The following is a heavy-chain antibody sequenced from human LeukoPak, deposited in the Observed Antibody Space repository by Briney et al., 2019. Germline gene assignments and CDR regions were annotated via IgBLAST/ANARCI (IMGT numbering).Heavy chain of an antibody. CDR3: TRAPHPRCSSSGCYLDY. CDR2: IQAKALGGAT. D-gene: IGHD2-2*01. J-gene: IGHJ4*02. Sequence: HPGRSLRLSCSTSGFTFGDYAMSWVRQAPGKGLEWVGFIQAKALGGATKYAASVNGRFSISRDDSQSIANLQMNDLKTEDTAVYYCTRAPHPRCSSSGCYLDYWGQGILVTVSS. V-gene: IGHV3-49*04. CDR1: GFTFGDYA.